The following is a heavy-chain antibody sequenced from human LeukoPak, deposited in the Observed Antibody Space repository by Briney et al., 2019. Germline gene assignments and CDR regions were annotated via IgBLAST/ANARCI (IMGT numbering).Heavy chain of an antibody. CDR3: ARHSPSYSSSWYRTVEWGPVDY. CDR2: IYPGDSDT. J-gene: IGHJ4*02. Sequence: GESLKISCKGSGYSFTSYWIGWVRQMPGKGLEWMGIIYPGDSDTRYSPSFQGQVTISADKSISTAYLQWSSLKASDTAMYYCARHSPSYSSSWYRTVEWGPVDYWGQGTLVTVSS. D-gene: IGHD6-13*01. CDR1: GYSFTSYW. V-gene: IGHV5-51*01.